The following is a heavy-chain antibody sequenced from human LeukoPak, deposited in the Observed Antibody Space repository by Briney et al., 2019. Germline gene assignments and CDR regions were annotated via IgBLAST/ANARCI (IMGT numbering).Heavy chain of an antibody. CDR2: ITSTSSYI. CDR1: GFTFSSYS. Sequence: GGSLRLSCAASGFTFSSYSMNWVRQAPGKGLEWVSSITSTSSYIYYAGSVKGRFTISRDNAKNSLYLQMNSLRAEDTAVYYCARGGWYSDYYSDYWGQGTLVTVSS. CDR3: ARGGWYSDYYSDY. D-gene: IGHD4-11*01. J-gene: IGHJ4*02. V-gene: IGHV3-21*01.